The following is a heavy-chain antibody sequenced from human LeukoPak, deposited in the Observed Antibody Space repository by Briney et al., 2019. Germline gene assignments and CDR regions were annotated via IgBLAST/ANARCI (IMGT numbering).Heavy chain of an antibody. CDR1: GFTSSSYW. V-gene: IGHV3-74*01. D-gene: IGHD2-2*01. CDR3: ARDVGIVVVRHYYYGMDV. J-gene: IGHJ6*02. CDR2: ISGDGTAR. Sequence: GGSLRLSCAASGFTSSSYWMHWVRQVPGKGLVWASRISGDGTARNYADSVKGRFTISRDDAKNTVDLQMNSLRAEDTAVYYCARDVGIVVVRHYYYGMDVWGQGTTVTVSS.